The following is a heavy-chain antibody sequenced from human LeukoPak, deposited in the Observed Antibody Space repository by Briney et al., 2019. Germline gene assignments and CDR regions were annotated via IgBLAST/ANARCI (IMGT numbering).Heavy chain of an antibody. V-gene: IGHV4-39*01. CDR2: IYYRGSS. D-gene: IGHD3-22*01. CDR1: GGSISSSSHY. Sequence: SETLSLTCTVSGGSISSSSHYWGWIHQPPGKGLEWIGTIYYRGSSSYNPSLKSRVTMSVDTSKNHFSLKLSSVTAADTAVYFCARQSDSSGYYSFNYWGQGTLVTVSS. CDR3: ARQSDSSGYYSFNY. J-gene: IGHJ4*02.